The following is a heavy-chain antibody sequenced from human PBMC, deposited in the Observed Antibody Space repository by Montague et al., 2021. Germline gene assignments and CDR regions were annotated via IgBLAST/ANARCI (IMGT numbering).Heavy chain of an antibody. Sequence: SLRLSCAASGFTFSGYAMSWVRQAPGKGLEWVSGTSATGGGTFYADSVKGRFIISRDNSKNTLFLQMNSLRADDTAVYYCAKNRAAPGRSSFDYWGQGTQVTVSS. CDR1: GFTFSGYA. CDR2: TSATGGGT. CDR3: AKNRAAPGRSSFDY. V-gene: IGHV3-23*01. J-gene: IGHJ4*02. D-gene: IGHD6-13*01.